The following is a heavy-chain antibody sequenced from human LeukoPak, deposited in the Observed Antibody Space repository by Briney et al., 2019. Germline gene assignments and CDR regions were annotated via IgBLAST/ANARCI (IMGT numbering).Heavy chain of an antibody. J-gene: IGHJ4*02. V-gene: IGHV3-74*03. CDR3: ARGGYYDSSGYYYPPGDY. Sequence: GRTLRLSCAVSGFTFSSYWMTWVRQAPGPGLVWVSRINIDGSSTMSAASVKGRFTISRDNAKNTLYLQMNSLRAEDTAVYYCARGGYYDSSGYYYPPGDYWGQGTLVTVSS. CDR1: GFTFSSYW. D-gene: IGHD3-22*01. CDR2: INIDGSST.